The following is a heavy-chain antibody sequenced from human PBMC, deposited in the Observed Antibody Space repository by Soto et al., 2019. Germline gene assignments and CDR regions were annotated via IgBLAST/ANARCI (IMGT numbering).Heavy chain of an antibody. CDR2: IYYSGST. D-gene: IGHD5-12*01. CDR1: GGSISSSSYY. J-gene: IGHJ6*03. CDR3: QTYSGYDLGPGYYYYYMDV. V-gene: IGHV4-39*01. Sequence: SETLSLTCTVSGGSISSSSYYWGWIRKPPGKGQEWIGSIYYSGSTYYNPSLKSRVTISVDTSKNQFSLKLSSVTAADTAVYYCQTYSGYDLGPGYYYYYMDVWGKGTTVTVSS.